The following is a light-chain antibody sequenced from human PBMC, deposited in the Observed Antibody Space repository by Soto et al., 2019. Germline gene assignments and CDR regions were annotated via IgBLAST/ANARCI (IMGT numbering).Light chain of an antibody. CDR1: RSNIDSNT. CDR3: AAWDDSLNGWV. Sequence: QSVLTQPPSASGTPGQRVTISCSGSRSNIDSNTVNWYQQLPGTAPKLLIFNNNQWPSGVPDRFSGSKSGTSASLAISGLQSGDEAEYYCAAWDDSLNGWVFGGGTKLTVL. J-gene: IGLJ3*02. V-gene: IGLV1-44*01. CDR2: NNN.